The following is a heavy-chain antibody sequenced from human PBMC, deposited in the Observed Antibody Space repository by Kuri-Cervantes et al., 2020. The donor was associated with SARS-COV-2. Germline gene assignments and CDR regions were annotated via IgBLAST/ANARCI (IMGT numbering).Heavy chain of an antibody. V-gene: IGHV1-18*01. D-gene: IGHD3-3*01. Sequence: ASVKVSCKASGYTFTSYGISWVRQAPGQGLEWMGWISAYNGNTNYAQKLQGRVTMTTDTSTSTAYMELSSLRSEDTAVYYCARDGVPSVRFLEWLLGYWGQGTLVTVSS. CDR2: ISAYNGNT. J-gene: IGHJ4*02. CDR3: ARDGVPSVRFLEWLLGY. CDR1: GYTFTSYG.